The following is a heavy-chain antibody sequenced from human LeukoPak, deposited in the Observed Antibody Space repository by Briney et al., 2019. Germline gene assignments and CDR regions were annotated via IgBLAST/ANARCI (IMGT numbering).Heavy chain of an antibody. V-gene: IGHV4-34*01. D-gene: IGHD1-7*01. CDR3: ARPGTLTHPNWFDP. CDR1: GGSFSGYY. J-gene: IGHJ5*02. CDR2: INHSGST. Sequence: SETLSLTCAVYGGSFSGYYWSWIRQPPGKGLEWIGEINHSGSTYYNPSLKSRVTISIDTSKNQFSLKLSSVTAADTAVYYCARPGTLTHPNWFDPWGQGTLVTVSS.